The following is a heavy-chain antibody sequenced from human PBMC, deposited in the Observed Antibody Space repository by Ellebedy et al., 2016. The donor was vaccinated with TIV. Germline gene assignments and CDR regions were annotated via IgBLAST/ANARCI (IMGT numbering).Heavy chain of an antibody. Sequence: GGSLRLSCAASGFTFNWYSLIWVRQAPGKGLDWISYISGSSSTKHYADSVKGRFTISRDNAKNSLYLQMNSLRPEDTAVYFCARDRQWLIFDYWGQGALVTVSS. D-gene: IGHD6-19*01. V-gene: IGHV3-48*01. CDR2: ISGSSSTK. J-gene: IGHJ4*02. CDR1: GFTFNWYS. CDR3: ARDRQWLIFDY.